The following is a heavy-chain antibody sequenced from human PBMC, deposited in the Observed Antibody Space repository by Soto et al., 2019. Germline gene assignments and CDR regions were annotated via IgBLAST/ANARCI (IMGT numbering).Heavy chain of an antibody. CDR1: GFTFSSYA. Sequence: VQLLESGGGLVQPGGSLRLSCAASGFTFSSYAMSWVRQAPGKGLEWVSAISGSGGSTYYADSVKGRFTISRDNSTNTLYLQMNSLRAEDTAVYYCAKRYDILTGYYLSPYYFDYWGQGTLVTVSS. V-gene: IGHV3-23*01. CDR2: ISGSGGST. D-gene: IGHD3-9*01. J-gene: IGHJ4*02. CDR3: AKRYDILTGYYLSPYYFDY.